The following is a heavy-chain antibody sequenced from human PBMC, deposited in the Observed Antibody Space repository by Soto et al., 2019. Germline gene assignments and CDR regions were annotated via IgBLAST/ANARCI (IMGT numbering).Heavy chain of an antibody. CDR1: GGSFSGYD. Sequence: SETLSLTCAVYGGSFSGYDWTWIRQPPGTGLGWIGEINHSGSTNYNPSLKSRVTISVDTSKNQFSLQLTSVTAADTAVYYFARHGRPGYGNFDYWGQGTLVSGSS. J-gene: IGHJ4*02. V-gene: IGHV4-34*01. D-gene: IGHD1-1*01. CDR2: INHSGST. CDR3: ARHGRPGYGNFDY.